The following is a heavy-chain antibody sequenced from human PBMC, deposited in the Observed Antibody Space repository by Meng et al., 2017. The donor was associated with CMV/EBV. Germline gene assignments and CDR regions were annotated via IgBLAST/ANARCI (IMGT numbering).Heavy chain of an antibody. V-gene: IGHV1-69*10. CDR1: GGTFSSYA. Sequence: SVPVSCKASGGTFSSYAFSWVRQAPGQGREWMGGTISILGIANYAQKFQGRVTITADKSTSTAYMELSSLRSEDTAVYYCAMSITIFGVVTHYYYYYGMDVWGQGTTVTVSS. J-gene: IGHJ6*02. D-gene: IGHD3-3*01. CDR2: TISILGIA. CDR3: AMSITIFGVVTHYYYYYGMDV.